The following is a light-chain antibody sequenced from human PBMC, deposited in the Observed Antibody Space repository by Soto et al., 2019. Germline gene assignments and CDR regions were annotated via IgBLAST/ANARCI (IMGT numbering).Light chain of an antibody. V-gene: IGKV3-20*01. CDR2: GAT. Sequence: EIVLTQSPGTLSLSPGERATLSCRASQSVSTNYLAWYQQKPGQSPRLLIYGATSRATGIPDRFSGSGSGTDFILTISRLEPEDFALYFCQQYGSSPQTFGQGTKVEIK. CDR1: QSVSTNY. J-gene: IGKJ1*01. CDR3: QQYGSSPQT.